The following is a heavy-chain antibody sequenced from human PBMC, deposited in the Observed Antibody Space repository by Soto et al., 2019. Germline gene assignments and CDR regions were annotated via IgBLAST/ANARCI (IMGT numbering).Heavy chain of an antibody. Sequence: SVKVSCKASGGTFYTYTFSWVRQAPVQGLEWMGSITPIYPTTNYAEKLQGRLTVTADGSTNTAYMELNSLTSEDTAVYYCARIPRYSLPTSDDLDSWGQGTMVTV. CDR2: ITPIYPTT. CDR3: ARIPRYSLPTSDDLDS. V-gene: IGHV1-69*13. J-gene: IGHJ4*02. CDR1: GGTFYTYT. D-gene: IGHD5-18*01.